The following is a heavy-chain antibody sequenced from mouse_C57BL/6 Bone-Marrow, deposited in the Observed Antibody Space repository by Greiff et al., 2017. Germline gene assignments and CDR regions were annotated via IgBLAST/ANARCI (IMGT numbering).Heavy chain of an antibody. CDR1: GYTFTSYW. J-gene: IGHJ3*01. V-gene: IGHV1-50*01. CDR3: AVTPWCAY. Sequence: VQLQQSGAELVKPGASVKLSCKASGYTFTSYWMQWVKQRPGQGLEWIGEIDPSDSYTNYNQKFKGKATLTVDTSSSTAYMQLSSLTSEDSAVYYCAVTPWCAYWGQGTLVTVSA. CDR2: IDPSDSYT. D-gene: IGHD2-12*01.